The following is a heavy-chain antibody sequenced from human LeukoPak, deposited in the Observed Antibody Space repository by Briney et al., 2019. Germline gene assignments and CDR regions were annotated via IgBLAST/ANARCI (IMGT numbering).Heavy chain of an antibody. CDR2: TSYNSDTI. D-gene: IGHD2-21*02. V-gene: IGHV3-9*01. Sequence: GGSLRLYCAASGFTFDDYAMQWVRQAPGKGLEWVSGTSYNSDTIAYADSVKGRFTISRDNAKNSLYLQMNSQRAEDTALYYCAKDYCGGDCYSGWYFDLWGRGTLVTVSS. J-gene: IGHJ2*01. CDR1: GFTFDDYA. CDR3: AKDYCGGDCYSGWYFDL.